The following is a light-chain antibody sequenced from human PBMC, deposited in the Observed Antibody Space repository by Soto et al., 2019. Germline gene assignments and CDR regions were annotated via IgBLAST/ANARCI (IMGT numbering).Light chain of an antibody. CDR3: QRRRSWPRA. CDR1: QSVNNY. Sequence: EIVLTQDPVTLSLSPGERATLSCRASQSVNNYLAWYQQKPGQAPRLLIYDAPNRATGIQARFSGSGSGTDFTLTISSLEPDDFAVYYFQRRRSWPRAFGQGTNVEFK. J-gene: IGKJ1*01. V-gene: IGKV3-11*01. CDR2: DAP.